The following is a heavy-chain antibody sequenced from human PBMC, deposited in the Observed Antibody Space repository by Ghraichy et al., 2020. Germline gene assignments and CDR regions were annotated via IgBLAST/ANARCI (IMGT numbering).Heavy chain of an antibody. CDR2: IWYDGSNK. J-gene: IGHJ3*02. V-gene: IGHV3-33*01. CDR3: ARDLIRAGGVDAFDI. D-gene: IGHD3-16*01. CDR1: GFTFSSYG. Sequence: GGSLRLSCAASGFTFSSYGMHWVRQAPGKGLEWVAVIWYDGSNKYYADSVKGRFTISRDNSKNTLYLQMNSLRAEDTAVYYCARDLIRAGGVDAFDIWGQGTMVTVSS.